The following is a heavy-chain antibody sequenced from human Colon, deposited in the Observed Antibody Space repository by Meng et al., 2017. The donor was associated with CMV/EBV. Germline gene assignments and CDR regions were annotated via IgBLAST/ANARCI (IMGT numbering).Heavy chain of an antibody. CDR3: ARGRVMYGMDV. D-gene: IGHD2-21*01. CDR2: IYYRGST. CDR1: GGTISRSSYY. J-gene: IGHJ6*02. Sequence: SETLSLTCTVSGGTISRSSYYWGWIRQPPGKGLEWIGSIYYRGSTYHNPSLKSRVTISVDTSKNQFSLKLSSVTAADTAVYYCARGRVMYGMDVWGQGTTVTVSS. V-gene: IGHV4-39*07.